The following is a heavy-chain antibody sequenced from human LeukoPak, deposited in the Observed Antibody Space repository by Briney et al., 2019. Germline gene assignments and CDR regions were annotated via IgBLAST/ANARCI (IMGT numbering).Heavy chain of an antibody. D-gene: IGHD5-12*01. CDR1: EDSISSYY. CDR3: ASGHGYSGHALAY. Sequence: SETLSLPCTVSEDSISSYYWNWIRQPPGRGLEWPGYIYYSGSTNYNPSLKSGVTISVDTSKNQFSLKVSSVTAADTAVYYCASGHGYSGHALAYWGQGTLVTVSS. J-gene: IGHJ4*02. V-gene: IGHV4-59*01. CDR2: IYYSGST.